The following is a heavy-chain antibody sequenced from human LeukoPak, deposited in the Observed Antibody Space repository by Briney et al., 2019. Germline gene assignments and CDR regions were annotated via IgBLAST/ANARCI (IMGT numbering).Heavy chain of an antibody. CDR3: ARGSCSTTSCSQDF. CDR2: ISGSGGTI. D-gene: IGHD2-2*01. CDR1: GFSFSSYS. J-gene: IGHJ4*02. Sequence: PGGSLRLSCAGSGFSFSSYSMTWVRQAPGKGLEWLSYISGSGGTIYYADSVKGRFTISRDNTKNSLYLQMTSLRAEDTALYYCARGSCSTTSCSQDFWGQGTLVTVSS. V-gene: IGHV3-48*01.